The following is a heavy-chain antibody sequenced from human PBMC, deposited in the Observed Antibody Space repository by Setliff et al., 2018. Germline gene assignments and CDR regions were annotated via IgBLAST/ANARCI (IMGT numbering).Heavy chain of an antibody. CDR3: TRSRAPSVVLAADFDF. V-gene: IGHV4-59*08. CDR2: IYYSGTT. CDR1: GGYIRSFH. Sequence: PSETLSLTCTVSGGYIRSFHWSWIRQPPGKGLEWIGYIYYSGTTNYNPSLKSRVTISVDTSKNQFSLRLFSVTAADTAVYYCTRSRAPSVVLAADFDFWGQGTPVTVSS. D-gene: IGHD2-21*01. J-gene: IGHJ4*02.